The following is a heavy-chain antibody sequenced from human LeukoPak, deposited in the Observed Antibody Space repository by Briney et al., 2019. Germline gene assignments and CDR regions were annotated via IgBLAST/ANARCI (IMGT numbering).Heavy chain of an antibody. D-gene: IGHD4/OR15-4a*01. Sequence: SETLSLTCAVYGGSLSGYYWSWIRQSPGKGLEWIGEINNGGSTNYNPSLKSPVTMSVDTSKNHFSLKLSSVTAADTAVYFCAREGRMSMGIEYWGQGTLVTVSS. V-gene: IGHV4-34*01. CDR3: AREGRMSMGIEY. CDR2: INNGGST. J-gene: IGHJ4*02. CDR1: GGSLSGYY.